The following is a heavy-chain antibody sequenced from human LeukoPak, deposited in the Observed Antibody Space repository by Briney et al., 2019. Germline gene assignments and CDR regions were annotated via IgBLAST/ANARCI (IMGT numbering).Heavy chain of an antibody. Sequence: SETLSLTCTVSGGSISSYYWSWIRQPARKGLEWIGRIYTSGSTNYNPSLKSRVTMSVDTSKNQFSLKLSSVTAADTAVYYCARDKMIVVLEDYYYYGMDVWGQGTTVTVSS. V-gene: IGHV4-4*07. D-gene: IGHD3-22*01. J-gene: IGHJ6*02. CDR3: ARDKMIVVLEDYYYYGMDV. CDR2: IYTSGST. CDR1: GGSISSYY.